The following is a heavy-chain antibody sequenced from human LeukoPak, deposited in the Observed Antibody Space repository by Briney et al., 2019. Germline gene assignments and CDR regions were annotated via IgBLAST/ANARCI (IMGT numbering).Heavy chain of an antibody. J-gene: IGHJ3*02. D-gene: IGHD1-26*01. V-gene: IGHV3-53*01. CDR2: IYSGGST. CDR1: GFTVTSNY. Sequence: GGSLRLSCAASGFTVTSNYMSWVRQAPGKGLEWVSIIYSGGSTFYADSVKGRFTISRDNSKNTLYLQMNSLRAEDTAVYYCARGGSYLSAFDIWGQGTMVTVSS. CDR3: ARGGSYLSAFDI.